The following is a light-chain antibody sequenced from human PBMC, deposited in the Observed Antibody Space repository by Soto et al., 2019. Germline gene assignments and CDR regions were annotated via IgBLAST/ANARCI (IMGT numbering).Light chain of an antibody. CDR1: QSVSSSY. CDR3: QQYGRSPTGLT. Sequence: EIVLTQSPGTLSSSPGDRATLSCRASQSVSSSYLAWYQQKPGQAPRLLIYGASGRATGIPDRFSGSGSGTDFTLTISRLEREDFAVYYCQQYGRSPTGLTFGGGTKVEIK. V-gene: IGKV3-20*01. J-gene: IGKJ4*01. CDR2: GAS.